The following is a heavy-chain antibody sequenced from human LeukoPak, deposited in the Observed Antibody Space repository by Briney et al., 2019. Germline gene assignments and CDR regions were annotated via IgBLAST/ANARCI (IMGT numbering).Heavy chain of an antibody. D-gene: IGHD1-26*01. CDR2: INHSGST. CDR1: GGSCSGYY. J-gene: IGHJ4*02. V-gene: IGHV4-34*01. Sequence: SETLSLTCAVYGGSCSGYYWSWIRQPPGKGLEWIGEINHSGSTNYNPSLKSRVTISVDTSKNQFSLKLSSVTAADTAVYYCARDTHQEPFDYWGQGTLVTVSS. CDR3: ARDTHQEPFDY.